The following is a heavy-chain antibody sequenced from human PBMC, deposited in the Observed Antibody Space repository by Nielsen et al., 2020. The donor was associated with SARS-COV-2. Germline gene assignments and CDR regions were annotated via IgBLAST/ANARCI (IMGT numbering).Heavy chain of an antibody. CDR2: ISYDGSNK. J-gene: IGHJ4*02. Sequence: GSLRLSCAASGFTFSSYAMHWVRQAPGKGLEWVAVISYDGSNKYYADSVKGRFTISRDNSKNTLYLQMNSLRAEDTAVYYCARGLDSSGYYRGYWGQGTLVTVSS. D-gene: IGHD3-22*01. CDR1: GFTFSSYA. V-gene: IGHV3-30*04. CDR3: ARGLDSSGYYRGY.